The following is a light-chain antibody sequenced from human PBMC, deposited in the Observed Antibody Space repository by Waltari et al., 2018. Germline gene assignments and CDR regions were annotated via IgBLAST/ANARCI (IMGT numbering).Light chain of an antibody. CDR2: EVN. Sequence: QSALTQPPSASGSPGQSVTISCRGSSSDIGTYKFVSWYQQHPGKSPKLIIYEVNQRPSGVPDRFSGSKSGNTASLTVPGLLPEDEADYYCSSYAGTKKLLFGGVTKLTVL. J-gene: IGLJ2*01. CDR3: SSYAGTKKLL. V-gene: IGLV2-8*01. CDR1: SSDIGTYKF.